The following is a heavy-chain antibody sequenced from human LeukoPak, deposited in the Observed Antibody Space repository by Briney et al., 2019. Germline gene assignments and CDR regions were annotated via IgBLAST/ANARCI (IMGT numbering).Heavy chain of an antibody. D-gene: IGHD3-3*01. V-gene: IGHV3-23*01. CDR3: AKDKLRFLENDAFDI. CDR1: GFSFSRHW. J-gene: IGHJ3*02. CDR2: ISGSGDTT. Sequence: SGGSLRLSCAASGFSFSRHWMHWVRQAPGKGLQWVSAISGSGDTTYYADSVRGRFTISRDNSKNTLYLQMNSLRVEDTAVYYCAKDKLRFLENDAFDIWGQGTMVTVSS.